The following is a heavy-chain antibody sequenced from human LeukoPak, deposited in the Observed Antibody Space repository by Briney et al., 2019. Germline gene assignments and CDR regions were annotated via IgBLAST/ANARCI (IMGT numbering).Heavy chain of an antibody. V-gene: IGHV3-48*04. CDR3: ARLIRGSGTYYTSYYYFDY. CDR2: ISSSSSTI. Sequence: GGSLRLSCAASGFTFSSYSMNWVRQAPGKGLEWVSYISSSSSTIYYADSVKGRFTISRDNAKNSLYLQMNSLRAEDTAVYYCARLIRGSGTYYTSYYYFDYWGQGTLVTVSS. D-gene: IGHD3-10*01. CDR1: GFTFSSYS. J-gene: IGHJ4*02.